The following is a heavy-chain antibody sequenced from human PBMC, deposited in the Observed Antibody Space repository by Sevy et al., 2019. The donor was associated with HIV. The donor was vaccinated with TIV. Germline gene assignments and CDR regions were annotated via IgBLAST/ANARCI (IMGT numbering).Heavy chain of an antibody. V-gene: IGHV3-23*01. J-gene: IGHJ1*01. D-gene: IGHD3-10*01. CDR3: ATLRGGLYGSGYFQN. CDR1: GFTISAYA. CDR2: ISSSGGST. Sequence: GGSLRLSCAASGFTISAYAMSWVRQAPGKGLEWVSCISSSGGSTYYADSVKGRFSISGDTSKNKLYLQMNSLRAEDTAVYYCATLRGGLYGSGYFQNWGQGTQVTVSS.